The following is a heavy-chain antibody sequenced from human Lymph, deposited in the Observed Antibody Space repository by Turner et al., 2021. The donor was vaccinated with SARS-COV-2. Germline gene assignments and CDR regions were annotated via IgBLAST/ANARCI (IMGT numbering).Heavy chain of an antibody. CDR2: INPSGGST. J-gene: IGHJ6*02. D-gene: IGHD5-18*01. CDR1: GYTFTSYY. V-gene: IGHV1-46*01. CDR3: ARDPPIQIWVDYFYYGMDV. Sequence: QVQLVQSGAEVKKPGASVKVSCKASGYTFTSYYMHWVRQAPGQGLEWMGIINPSGGSTSYAQKFQCRVTMTRDTSTSTVYMELSSLRSEDTAVYYCARDPPIQIWVDYFYYGMDVWGQGTTVTVSS.